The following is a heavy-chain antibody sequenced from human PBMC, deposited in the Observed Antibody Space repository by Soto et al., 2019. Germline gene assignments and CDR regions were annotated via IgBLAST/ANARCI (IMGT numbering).Heavy chain of an antibody. CDR3: AKAKNDYNWDNRPPFDY. CDR1: GFTLRNYA. Sequence: QSGGSLRLSCEASGFTLRNYAMTWIRQAPGKGLEWVSLISANDVGTYYAESVKTRFTISTDQPRNTVYLQMDSLRADDTAIYYCAKAKNDYNWDNRPPFDYWGQGTLVTVSS. J-gene: IGHJ4*02. D-gene: IGHD1-20*01. CDR2: ISANDVGT. V-gene: IGHV3-23*01.